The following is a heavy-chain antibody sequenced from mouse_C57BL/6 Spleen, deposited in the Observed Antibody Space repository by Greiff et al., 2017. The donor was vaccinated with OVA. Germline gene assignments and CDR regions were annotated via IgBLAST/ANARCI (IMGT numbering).Heavy chain of an antibody. CDR3: VRHFYYDYPAWFAY. D-gene: IGHD2-4*01. Sequence: DVMLVESGGGLVQPKGSLKLSCAASGFSFNTYAMNWVRQAPGKGLEWVARIRSKSNNYATYYADSVKDRFTISRDDSESMLYLQMNNLKTEDTAMYYCVRHFYYDYPAWFAYWGQGTLVTVSA. J-gene: IGHJ3*01. CDR2: IRSKSNNYAT. CDR1: GFSFNTYA. V-gene: IGHV10-1*01.